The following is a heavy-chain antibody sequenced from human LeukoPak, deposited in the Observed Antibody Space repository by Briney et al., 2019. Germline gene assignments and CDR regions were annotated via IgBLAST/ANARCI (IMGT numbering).Heavy chain of an antibody. CDR3: ARVHLHSGSYYFDY. V-gene: IGHV4-61*01. CDR1: GGSVSSGSYY. D-gene: IGHD1-26*01. Sequence: SETLSLTCTVSGGSVSSGSYYWSWIRQPPGKGLEWTGYIYYSGSTNYNPSLKSRVTISVDTSKNQFSLKLSSVTAADTAVYYCARVHLHSGSYYFDYWGQGTLVTVSS. J-gene: IGHJ4*02. CDR2: IYYSGST.